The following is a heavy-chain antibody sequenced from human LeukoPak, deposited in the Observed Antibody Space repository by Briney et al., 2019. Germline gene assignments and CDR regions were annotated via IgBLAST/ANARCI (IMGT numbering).Heavy chain of an antibody. Sequence: QAGGSLRLSCAASGFTFSSYAMSWVRQAPGKGLEWVSAISGSGGSTYYADSVKGRFTISRDNAKNSLYLQMNSLRAEDTAVYYCARVAAGSPYYYGMDVWGQGTTVTVSS. CDR3: ARVAAGSPYYYGMDV. CDR2: ISGSGGST. V-gene: IGHV3-23*01. J-gene: IGHJ6*02. D-gene: IGHD6-13*01. CDR1: GFTFSSYA.